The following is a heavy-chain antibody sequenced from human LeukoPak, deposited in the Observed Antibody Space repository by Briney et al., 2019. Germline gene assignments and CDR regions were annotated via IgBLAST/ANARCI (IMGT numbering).Heavy chain of an antibody. Sequence: ASVKVSCKASGYTFTSYYMHWVRQAPGQGLEWMGWINPNSGGTNYAQKFQGRVTMTRDTSISTAYMELSRLRSDDTAVYYCARALVVVVPAAGWFDPWGQGTLVTVSS. V-gene: IGHV1-2*02. J-gene: IGHJ5*02. D-gene: IGHD2-2*01. CDR3: ARALVVVVPAAGWFDP. CDR1: GYTFTSYY. CDR2: INPNSGGT.